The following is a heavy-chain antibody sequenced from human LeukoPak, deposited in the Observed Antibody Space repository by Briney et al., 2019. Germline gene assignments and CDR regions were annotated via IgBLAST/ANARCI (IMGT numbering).Heavy chain of an antibody. Sequence: SETLSLTCAVSGGSISSGGYSWSWIRQPPGKGLEWIGYIYQSGSTYYNPSLKSRVTISVDRSKNQFSLKLSSVTAADTAVYYCARGQYYYDSSGFSHYFDYWGQGTLVTVSS. CDR1: GGSISSGGYS. CDR2: IYQSGST. CDR3: ARGQYYYDSSGFSHYFDY. V-gene: IGHV4-30-2*01. J-gene: IGHJ4*02. D-gene: IGHD3-22*01.